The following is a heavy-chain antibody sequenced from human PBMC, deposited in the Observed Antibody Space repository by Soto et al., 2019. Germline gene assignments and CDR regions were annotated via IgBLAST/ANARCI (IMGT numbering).Heavy chain of an antibody. CDR2: INPNSGGT. Sequence: ASVKVSCTASGYTFTGYYRHWVRLAPGQGLEWMGWINPNSGGTNYAQKFQGWVTMTRDTSISTAYMELSRLRSDDTAVYYCARGKDSITIFGPYGMDVWGQGTTVTVSS. CDR1: GYTFTGYY. D-gene: IGHD3-3*01. V-gene: IGHV1-2*04. CDR3: ARGKDSITIFGPYGMDV. J-gene: IGHJ6*02.